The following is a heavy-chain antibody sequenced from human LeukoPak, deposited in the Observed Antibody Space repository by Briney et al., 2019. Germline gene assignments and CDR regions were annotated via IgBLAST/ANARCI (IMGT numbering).Heavy chain of an antibody. V-gene: IGHV3-15*01. J-gene: IGHJ4*02. CDR1: GFTFSNAW. CDR3: TTGPYDYVWGSYRAFDY. D-gene: IGHD3-16*02. Sequence: GGSLRLSCAASGFTFSNAWMSWVRQAPGKGLEWVGRIKNKTDGGTTDYAAPVKGRFTISRDDSKNTLYLQMNSLKTEDTAVYYCTTGPYDYVWGSYRAFDYWGQGTLVTVSS. CDR2: IKNKTDGGTT.